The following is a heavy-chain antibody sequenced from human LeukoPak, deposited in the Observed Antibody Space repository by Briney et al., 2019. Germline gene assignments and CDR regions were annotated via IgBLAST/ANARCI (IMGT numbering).Heavy chain of an antibody. CDR2: INPNSGDT. CDR1: GYSFTGYY. D-gene: IGHD3-22*01. V-gene: IGHV1-2*02. Sequence: ASVKVSCKASGYSFTGYYMHWVRQAPGQGLEWMAWINPNSGDTNFAQKFQGRVTMTRDTSISTVYMELSRLRSDDAAVFFCARGHYDSSDFEYFQHWGQGTLVTVSS. J-gene: IGHJ1*01. CDR3: ARGHYDSSDFEYFQH.